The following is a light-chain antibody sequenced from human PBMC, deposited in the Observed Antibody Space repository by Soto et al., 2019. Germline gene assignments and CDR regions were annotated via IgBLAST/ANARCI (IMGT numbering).Light chain of an antibody. V-gene: IGLV1-44*01. Sequence: QPVLTQPPSASGAPGQRVTISCSGSSSNIGSNSVNWYQQLPGTAPKLLIYSHNQRPSGVPDRFSASKSGTSASLAISGLQSEDEADYYCAAWDDSLNGYVFRFGTKLTVL. J-gene: IGLJ1*01. CDR1: SSNIGSNS. CDR3: AAWDDSLNGYV. CDR2: SHN.